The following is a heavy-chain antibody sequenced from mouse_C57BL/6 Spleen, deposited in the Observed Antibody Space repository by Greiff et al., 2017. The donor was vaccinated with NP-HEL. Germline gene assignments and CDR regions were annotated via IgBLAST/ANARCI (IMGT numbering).Heavy chain of an antibody. CDR1: GYTFTSYW. V-gene: IGHV1-52*01. Sequence: QVQLQQSGAELVRPGSSVKLSCKASGYTFTSYWMHWVKQRPIQGLEWIGNIDPSDSETHYNQKFKDKATLTVDKSSSTAYMQLSSLTSEDSAVYYCARRTGTGGFDYWGQGTTLTVSS. J-gene: IGHJ2*01. CDR2: IDPSDSET. CDR3: ARRTGTGGFDY. D-gene: IGHD4-1*01.